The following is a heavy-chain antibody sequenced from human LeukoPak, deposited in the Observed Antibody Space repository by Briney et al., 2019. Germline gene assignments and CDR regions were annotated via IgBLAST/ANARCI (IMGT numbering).Heavy chain of an antibody. D-gene: IGHD1-26*01. CDR1: GYTFSDYY. CDR3: ARVRGGNNYHFDY. CDR2: INLNSGGT. Sequence: ASVKVSCRASGYTFSDYYMHWVRQAPGQGLEWMGWINLNSGGTNYAQKFQGRVTMTRDTSITTGYMELTRLRSDDTAVYYCARVRGGNNYHFDYWGQGTLVTVSS. J-gene: IGHJ4*02. V-gene: IGHV1-2*02.